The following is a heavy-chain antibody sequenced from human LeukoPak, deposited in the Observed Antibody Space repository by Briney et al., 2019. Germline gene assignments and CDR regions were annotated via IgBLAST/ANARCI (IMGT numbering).Heavy chain of an antibody. Sequence: SETLSLTCAVYGGSFSGYYGSWIRQTPGKWLEWRGEIIHSGSTNYSPSLKSRVTISLAAAKSQFSLRLTSVTAADTAVYYCAGYSGSPKYFDYWGQGTLVTVSS. CDR2: IIHSGST. J-gene: IGHJ4*02. V-gene: IGHV4-34*12. CDR1: GGSFSGYY. D-gene: IGHD6-6*01. CDR3: AGYSGSPKYFDY.